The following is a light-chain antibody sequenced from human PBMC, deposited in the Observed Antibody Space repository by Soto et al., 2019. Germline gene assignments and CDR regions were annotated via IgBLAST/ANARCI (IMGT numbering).Light chain of an antibody. V-gene: IGLV2-14*01. CDR2: EVS. J-gene: IGLJ2*01. Sequence: QSALTQPASVSGSPGQSITISCTGTSSDVGGYNYVSWYQQHPGKAPKLMIYEVSDRPSGVSNRFSGSKSGNTASLTISGLQAEDEAHDYCSSCKSSIVVVCGGTKLTVL. CDR1: SSDVGGYNY. CDR3: SSCKSSIVV.